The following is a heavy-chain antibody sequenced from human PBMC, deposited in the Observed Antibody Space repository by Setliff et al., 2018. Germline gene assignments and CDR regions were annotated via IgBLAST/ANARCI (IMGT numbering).Heavy chain of an antibody. CDR2: ISGDGITI. CDR1: GFSFSYYY. V-gene: IGHV3-11*04. Sequence: GGSLRLSCAAFGFSFSYYYMSWVRQAPGKGLEWLSKISGDGITIYYADSVRGRFTISRDNAKDSLYLQMNSLRAEDTALYYCAKFVGYIYGYDYWGRGTLVTVSS. D-gene: IGHD5-18*01. CDR3: AKFVGYIYGYDY. J-gene: IGHJ4*02.